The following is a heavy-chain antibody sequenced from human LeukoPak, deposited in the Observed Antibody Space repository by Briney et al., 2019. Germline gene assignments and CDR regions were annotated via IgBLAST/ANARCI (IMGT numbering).Heavy chain of an antibody. Sequence: SQTLSLTCAISGDRVSSNSAAWNWISQSPWTGLEWLGRTYYRSSWYNDYTLSLRGRITVDPDTSKHQFSLQLKSVSPEDTPVYYCGRQGRSGASYSGLDSWGQGTLVTVSS. D-gene: IGHD1-26*01. CDR3: GRQGRSGASYSGLDS. CDR2: TYYRSSWYN. V-gene: IGHV6-1*01. CDR1: GDRVSSNSAA. J-gene: IGHJ4*02.